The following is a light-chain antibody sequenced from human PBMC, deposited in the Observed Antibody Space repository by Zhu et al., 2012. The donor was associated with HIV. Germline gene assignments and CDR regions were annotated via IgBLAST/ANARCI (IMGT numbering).Light chain of an antibody. CDR3: QQYGSAPWT. CDR1: QRLSSSY. Sequence: EIVLTQSPGTLSLSPGERATLSCRPSQRLSSSYLAWYQQKPGQAPRLLIYGASGRATGIPGRFSGSGSGTDFTLTISRLEPEDFAVYYCQQYGSAPWTFGQGTKVEIK. J-gene: IGKJ1*01. V-gene: IGKV3-20*01. CDR2: GAS.